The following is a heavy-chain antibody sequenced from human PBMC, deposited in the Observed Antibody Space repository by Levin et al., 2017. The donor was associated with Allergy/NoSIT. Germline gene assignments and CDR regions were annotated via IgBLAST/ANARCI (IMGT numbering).Heavy chain of an antibody. CDR3: ARVGDGPVAGHYDN. D-gene: IGHD6-13*01. CDR2: IYHSGST. V-gene: IGHV4-4*02. Sequence: SETLSLTCAVSGVSISTSNWWSWVRQPPGKGLEWIGDIYHSGSTNYNPSLNSRLSISLDKSKNQFSLKLTSVTAADTAVYFCARVGDGPVAGHYDNWGQGTLVTVSA. J-gene: IGHJ4*02. CDR1: GVSISTSNW.